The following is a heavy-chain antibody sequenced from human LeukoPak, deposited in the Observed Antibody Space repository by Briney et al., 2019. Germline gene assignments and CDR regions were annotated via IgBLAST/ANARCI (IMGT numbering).Heavy chain of an antibody. CDR2: IRYDGSNK. V-gene: IGHV3-30*02. D-gene: IGHD6-19*01. J-gene: IGHJ4*02. Sequence: SGGSLRLSCAASAFTFSSYGMHWVRQAPGKGLEWVAFIRYDGSNKYYADSVKGRFTISRDNSKNTLYLQMNSLRAEDTAVYYCAKQWLGSAPFDYWGQGTLVTVSS. CDR3: AKQWLGSAPFDY. CDR1: AFTFSSYG.